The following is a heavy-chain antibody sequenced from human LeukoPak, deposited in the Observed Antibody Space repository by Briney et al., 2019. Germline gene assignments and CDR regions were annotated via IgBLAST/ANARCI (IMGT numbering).Heavy chain of an antibody. D-gene: IGHD6-19*01. CDR1: GFTFSSYE. J-gene: IGHJ4*02. CDR2: ISSGGGNI. V-gene: IGHV3-48*03. Sequence: GGSLRLSCAASGFTFSSYEMNWVRQAPGKGLEWVSYISSGGGNIYYADSVKGRFTISRDNAKSSLYLQMNSLRAEDTAVFYCARALPVAGSAFFDSWGQGTLVTVSS. CDR3: ARALPVAGSAFFDS.